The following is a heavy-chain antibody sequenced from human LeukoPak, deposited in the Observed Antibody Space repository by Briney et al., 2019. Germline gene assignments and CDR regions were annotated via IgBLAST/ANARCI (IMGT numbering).Heavy chain of an antibody. V-gene: IGHV1-46*01. CDR3: ARDRGAGCSGCIKLRDDLDAFDI. Sequence: GASVKVSCKASGYTFTSYYMHWVRQAPGQGLEWMGIINPSGGSTSYAQKFQGRVTMTRDTSTSTVYMELSSLRSEDTAVYYCARDRGAGCSGCIKLRDDLDAFDIWGQGTMVTVSS. D-gene: IGHD2-15*01. J-gene: IGHJ3*02. CDR1: GYTFTSYY. CDR2: INPSGGST.